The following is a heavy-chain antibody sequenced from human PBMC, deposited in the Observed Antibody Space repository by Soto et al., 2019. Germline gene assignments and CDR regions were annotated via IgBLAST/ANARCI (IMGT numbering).Heavy chain of an antibody. Sequence: GGSLRLSCAASGFSFSSYAMRWVRQAPGKGLEWVSTISGSDGKTFYADSVKGRFSISRDTSKNTLYLQMNSLRADDTAVYYCARWSYLDYWGQGSRVTVSS. V-gene: IGHV3-23*01. CDR1: GFSFSSYA. J-gene: IGHJ4*02. CDR2: ISGSDGKT. D-gene: IGHD3-3*01. CDR3: ARWSYLDY.